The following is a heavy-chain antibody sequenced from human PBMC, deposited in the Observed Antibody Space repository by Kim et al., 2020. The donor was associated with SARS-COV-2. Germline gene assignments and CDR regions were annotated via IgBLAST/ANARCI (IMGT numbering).Heavy chain of an antibody. V-gene: IGHV4-61*01. J-gene: IGHJ4*02. Sequence: SETLSLTCTVSGGSVSSGSYYWSWIRQPPGKGLEWIGYIYYSGSTNYNPSLKSRVTISVDTSKNQFSLKLSSVTAADTAVYYCARGGFLEWSYYFDYWGQGTLVTVSS. CDR2: IYYSGST. D-gene: IGHD3-3*01. CDR3: ARGGFLEWSYYFDY. CDR1: GGSVSSGSYY.